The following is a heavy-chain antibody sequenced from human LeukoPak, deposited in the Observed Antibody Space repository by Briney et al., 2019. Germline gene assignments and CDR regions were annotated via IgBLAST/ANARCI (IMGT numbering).Heavy chain of an antibody. Sequence: SVKVSCKASGGTFSSYAISWVRQAPGQGLEWMGGIIPIFGTANYAQKFQGRVTITADESTSTAYMELSSLRPEDTAVYYCARGGDYYDSSGYYLADYWGQGTLVTVSS. V-gene: IGHV1-69*01. D-gene: IGHD3-22*01. CDR3: ARGGDYYDSSGYYLADY. CDR1: GGTFSSYA. CDR2: IIPIFGTA. J-gene: IGHJ4*02.